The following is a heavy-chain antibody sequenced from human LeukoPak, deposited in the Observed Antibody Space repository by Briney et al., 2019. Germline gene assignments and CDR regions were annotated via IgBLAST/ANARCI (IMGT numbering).Heavy chain of an antibody. D-gene: IGHD6-19*01. CDR2: ISGYNGNT. CDR3: ARAAVAGSKYFDY. V-gene: IGHV1-18*01. Sequence: ASVKVSCKSSGYIFTNYGITWVRQAPGQGLEWMGWISGYNGNTNYAQKVQGRVTMTTDTSTSTAYMELRRLRSDDTAVYYCARAAVAGSKYFDYWGQGTLVTVSS. CDR1: GYIFTNYG. J-gene: IGHJ4*02.